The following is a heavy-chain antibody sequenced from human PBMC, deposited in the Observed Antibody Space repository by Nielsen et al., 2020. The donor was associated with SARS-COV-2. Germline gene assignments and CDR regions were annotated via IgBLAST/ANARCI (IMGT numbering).Heavy chain of an antibody. CDR1: GFTVSSNY. Sequence: GESLKISCAASGFTVSSNYMSWVRQAPGKGLEWVSVIYSGGSTYYADSVKGRFTISRDNSKNTLYLQMNSLRAEDTAVYYCATSVSTGPTASGAFDIWGQGTMVTVSS. J-gene: IGHJ3*02. D-gene: IGHD4-11*01. V-gene: IGHV3-53*01. CDR2: IYSGGST. CDR3: ATSVSTGPTASGAFDI.